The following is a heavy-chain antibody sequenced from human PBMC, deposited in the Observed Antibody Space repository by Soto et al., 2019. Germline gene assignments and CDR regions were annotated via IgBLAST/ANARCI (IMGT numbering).Heavy chain of an antibody. V-gene: IGHV3-48*03. CDR3: AGNSGVVRGYYGMDV. D-gene: IGHD3-10*02. Sequence: SCPASGFTFSSYEMNWGRQAPVKGLEWVSYISSSGSTIYYADSVKGRFTISRDNAKNSLYLQMNSLRAEDTAVYYCAGNSGVVRGYYGMDVWVQGTTVTVYS. CDR2: ISSSGSTI. J-gene: IGHJ6*02. CDR1: GFTFSSYE.